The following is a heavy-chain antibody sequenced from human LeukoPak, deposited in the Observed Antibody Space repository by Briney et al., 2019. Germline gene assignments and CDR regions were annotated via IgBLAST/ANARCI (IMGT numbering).Heavy chain of an antibody. CDR1: GFTFSNYW. Sequence: GGSLRLSCAASGFTFSNYWMSWVRQAPGKGLEWVANINQYGSEKYYVDSVKGRFTISRDNAKNSLYLQMNSLGAEDTAVYYCARGSWGDAFDIWGQGTMVTVSS. D-gene: IGHD6-13*01. V-gene: IGHV3-7*01. CDR3: ARGSWGDAFDI. J-gene: IGHJ3*02. CDR2: INQYGSEK.